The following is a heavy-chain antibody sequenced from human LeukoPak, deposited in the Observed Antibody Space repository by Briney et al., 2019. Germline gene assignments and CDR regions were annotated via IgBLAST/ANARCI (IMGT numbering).Heavy chain of an antibody. CDR1: GFTFDDYA. V-gene: IGHV3-9*01. Sequence: GGSLRLSCAASGFTFDDYAMHWVRQAPGKGLEWVSGISWNSGGIGYADSVKGRFTISRDNAKNSLYLQMNSLRAEDTALYYCAKAPDNGYFDYWGQGTLVTVSS. D-gene: IGHD2-8*01. CDR3: AKAPDNGYFDY. CDR2: ISWNSGGI. J-gene: IGHJ4*02.